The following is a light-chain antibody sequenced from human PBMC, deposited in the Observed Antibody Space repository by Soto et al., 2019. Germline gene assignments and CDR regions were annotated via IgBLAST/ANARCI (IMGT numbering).Light chain of an antibody. V-gene: IGLV1-40*01. J-gene: IGLJ2*01. Sequence: QSVLTQPPSVSGAPGQRVTISCTGTSSNIGAGYDVHWYQHLPGTAPKLLIYGNTNRPSGVPDRFSGAKSGTSASLAITGLQAEDEADYYCQSFDIKLSVVFGGGTKLTVL. CDR2: GNT. CDR3: QSFDIKLSVV. CDR1: SSNIGAGYD.